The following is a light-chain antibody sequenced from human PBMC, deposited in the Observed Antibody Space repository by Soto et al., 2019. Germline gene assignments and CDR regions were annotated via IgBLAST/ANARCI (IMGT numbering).Light chain of an antibody. CDR2: DSS. J-gene: IGKJ2*01. V-gene: IGKV3-11*01. Sequence: EIVLTQSPATLSLSPGERATLSCRASQSISSFLAWYQQKPGQAPRLLISDSSNRATGIPARFSGSGSGTDFPLTISSLEPEDFAVYYCQQRSNGPAYTFGQGTKLEIK. CDR1: QSISSF. CDR3: QQRSNGPAYT.